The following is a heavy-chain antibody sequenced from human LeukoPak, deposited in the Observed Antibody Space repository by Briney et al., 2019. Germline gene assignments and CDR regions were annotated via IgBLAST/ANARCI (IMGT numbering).Heavy chain of an antibody. D-gene: IGHD2-2*01. J-gene: IGHJ4*02. Sequence: GGSLRLSRAASGFTFSSYGIHWVRQAPGKGLEWVAVISYDGSNKYYVDSVKGRFTISRDNSKNTLYLQMNSLRAEDTAVYYCAKSASSYCSSTSCLKYYFDYWGQGTLVTVSS. V-gene: IGHV3-30*18. CDR3: AKSASSYCSSTSCLKYYFDY. CDR2: ISYDGSNK. CDR1: GFTFSSYG.